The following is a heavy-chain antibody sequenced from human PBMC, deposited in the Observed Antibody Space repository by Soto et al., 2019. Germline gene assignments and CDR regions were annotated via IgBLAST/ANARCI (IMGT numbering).Heavy chain of an antibody. CDR2: ISYDGSNK. V-gene: IGHV3-30-3*01. CDR3: ARDPIKGHGMDV. J-gene: IGHJ6*02. Sequence: QVQLVESGGGVVQPGRSLRLSCAASGFTFSSYAMHWVRQAPGKGLEWVAVISYDGSNKYYADSVKGRFTISRDNSKNMLYLQMNSLRAEDTAVYYCARDPIKGHGMDVWGQGTTVTVSS. CDR1: GFTFSSYA.